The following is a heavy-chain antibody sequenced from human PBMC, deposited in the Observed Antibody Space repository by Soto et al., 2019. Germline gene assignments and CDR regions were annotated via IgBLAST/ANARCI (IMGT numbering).Heavy chain of an antibody. Sequence: QVQLQESGPGLVKPSQTLSLTCTVSGGSISTGGYYWTWIRQHPGKGLEWIGYIYYSGSTYYNPSLKSRVTISVDTSQNQFSLKLSSVTAADKAVYYCARCLSVTLFDNWGQGTLVTVSS. D-gene: IGHD4-17*01. CDR1: GGSISTGGYY. CDR2: IYYSGST. V-gene: IGHV4-31*03. CDR3: ARCLSVTLFDN. J-gene: IGHJ4*02.